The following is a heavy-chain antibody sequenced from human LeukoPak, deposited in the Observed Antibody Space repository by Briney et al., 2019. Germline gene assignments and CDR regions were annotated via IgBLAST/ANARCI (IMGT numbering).Heavy chain of an antibody. J-gene: IGHJ6*03. Sequence: TSETLSLTCTVSGGSISSSSYYWGWIRQPPGKGLEWIGSIYYSGSTYYNPSLKSRVTISVDTSKNHFSLKLSSVTAADTAVYYCARSQLRLIYYYYMDVWGKGTTVTVSS. CDR1: GGSISSSSYY. V-gene: IGHV4-39*07. D-gene: IGHD3-16*01. CDR3: ARSQLRLIYYYYMDV. CDR2: IYYSGST.